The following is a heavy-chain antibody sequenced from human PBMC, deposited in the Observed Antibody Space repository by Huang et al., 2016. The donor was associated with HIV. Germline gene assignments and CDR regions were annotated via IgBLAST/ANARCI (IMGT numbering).Heavy chain of an antibody. Sequence: VQLVQSGAEVKRPGTSVKIACKASGGSFNSLAFNWVRQAPGQGLQYMGGLVPRFAVTNYAEKFRGRRTISADKSTSTVFMELRGLTSEDTAVFFCAREGQTWYGKPIAAFEIWGQGTTVIVSP. D-gene: IGHD6-13*01. CDR3: AREGQTWYGKPIAAFEI. J-gene: IGHJ3*02. CDR2: LVPRFAVT. V-gene: IGHV1-69*10. CDR1: GGSFNSLA.